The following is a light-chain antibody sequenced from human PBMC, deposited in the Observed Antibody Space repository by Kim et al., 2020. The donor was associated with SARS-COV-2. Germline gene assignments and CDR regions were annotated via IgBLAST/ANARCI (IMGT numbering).Light chain of an antibody. CDR1: QILVYGDGNTY. CDR2: KVS. V-gene: IGKV2-30*01. CDR3: MQGTHWPFT. J-gene: IGKJ3*01. Sequence: PASISCRSSQILVYGDGNTYLNWFDQRPGQSPRRLIYKVSNRDAGVPDRCSGSGSGTDFTLQISRVEAGDVGVYYCMQGTHWPFTFGRGTKVDIK.